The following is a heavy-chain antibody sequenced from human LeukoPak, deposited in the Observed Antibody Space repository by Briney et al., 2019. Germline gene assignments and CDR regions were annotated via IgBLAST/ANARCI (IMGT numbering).Heavy chain of an antibody. CDR3: AKDLYSGSPRGFDY. V-gene: IGHV3-23*01. CDR2: ISPSGGST. CDR1: GFTFSSYA. D-gene: IGHD1-26*01. Sequence: GGSLRLSCAASGFTFSSYAMSWVRQTSGEGLEWVSTISPSGGSTFYADSVKGRFTIFRDNSKNTLYLQMNNLRVDDTAVYYCAKDLYSGSPRGFDYWGQGTLVAAYS. J-gene: IGHJ4*02.